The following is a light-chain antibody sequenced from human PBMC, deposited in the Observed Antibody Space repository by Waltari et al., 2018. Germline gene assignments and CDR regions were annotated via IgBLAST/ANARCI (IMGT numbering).Light chain of an antibody. CDR2: QNS. CDR3: QVWDGNSVV. J-gene: IGLJ2*01. V-gene: IGLV3-1*01. CDR1: KVGNKD. Sequence: ANIACSGNKVGNKDVCWYQQKPGQSPVLIVYQNSRRPSGIPERFSGSNSGNTATLMISGTQTIDEADYYCQVWDGNSVVFGGGTKLAVL.